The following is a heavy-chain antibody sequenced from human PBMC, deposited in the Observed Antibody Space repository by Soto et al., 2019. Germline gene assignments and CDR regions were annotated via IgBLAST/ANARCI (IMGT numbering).Heavy chain of an antibody. Sequence: QVQLVQSGAEVKKPGASVKVTCKASGYSFTSYAMHWVRQAPGQRLEWMGWINAGNGNTKYSQKFQGRVTITRDTSASTAYMELRSLRSEDTAVYYCARDLGGWPDYWGQGTLVTVSS. CDR1: GYSFTSYA. J-gene: IGHJ4*02. CDR3: ARDLGGWPDY. CDR2: INAGNGNT. V-gene: IGHV1-3*01. D-gene: IGHD2-15*01.